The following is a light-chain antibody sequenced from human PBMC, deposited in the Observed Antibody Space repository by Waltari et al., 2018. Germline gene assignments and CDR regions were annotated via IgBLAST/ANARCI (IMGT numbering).Light chain of an antibody. Sequence: EIVMTQSPATLSVSPGERAPLSCRASQSVGRNLAWYQQKPGQAPRLLISGASNRATGIPARFSGSGYGTEFTLTISSMQSEDFAVYYCQQYNNWPPLTFGGGTTVEI. CDR2: GAS. CDR3: QQYNNWPPLT. V-gene: IGKV3-15*01. J-gene: IGKJ4*01. CDR1: QSVGRN.